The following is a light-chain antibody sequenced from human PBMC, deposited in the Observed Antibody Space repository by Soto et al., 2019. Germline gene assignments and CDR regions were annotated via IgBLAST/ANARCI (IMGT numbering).Light chain of an antibody. J-gene: IGKJ1*01. CDR3: LQDNNYPWT. Sequence: AIQMTQSPSSLSASVGDRVTISCRASQAIRNDLGWYQQKPGKAPNLLIYGASSLESVAPSRFSGSGSGTDFTLTISSLQPEYVATYYCLQDNNYPWTFGQGTKVDI. CDR2: GAS. CDR1: QAIRND. V-gene: IGKV1-6*01.